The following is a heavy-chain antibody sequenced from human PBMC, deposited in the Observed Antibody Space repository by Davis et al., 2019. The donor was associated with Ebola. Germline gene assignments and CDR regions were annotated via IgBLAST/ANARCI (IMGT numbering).Heavy chain of an antibody. V-gene: IGHV1-58*01. CDR1: GFTFTSSA. CDR3: AAVAAAGFALDY. D-gene: IGHD6-13*01. Sequence: SVKVSCKASGFTFTSSAVQWVRQARGQRLEWLGWIVVGSGNTNYAQKFQERVTITRDMSTSTAYMELSSLRSEDTAVYYCAAVAAAGFALDYWGQGTLVTVSS. J-gene: IGHJ4*02. CDR2: IVVGSGNT.